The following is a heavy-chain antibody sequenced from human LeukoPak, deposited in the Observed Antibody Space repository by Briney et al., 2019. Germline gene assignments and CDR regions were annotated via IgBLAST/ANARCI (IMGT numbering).Heavy chain of an antibody. CDR3: ARELPPLVKYYFDY. V-gene: IGHV3-33*01. CDR1: GFIFSSYG. D-gene: IGHD1-26*01. CDR2: IWYDGSNK. Sequence: GGSLRLSCAASGFIFSSYGMHWVRQAPGKGLEWVAVIWYDGSNKYYADSVKGRFTISRDNSKNTLYLQMNSLRAEDSAVYYCARELPPLVKYYFDYWGQGTLVTLSP. J-gene: IGHJ4*02.